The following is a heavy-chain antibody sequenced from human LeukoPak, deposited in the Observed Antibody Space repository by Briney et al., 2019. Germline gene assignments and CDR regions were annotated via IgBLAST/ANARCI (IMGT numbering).Heavy chain of an antibody. CDR3: ASRYYDSSGY. CDR1: GYSISSGYY. Sequence: PSETLSLTCTVSGYSISSGYYWGWIRQPPGKGLEWIGSIYHSGSTYYNPSLKSRVTISVDTSKNQFSLKLSSVTAADTAVYYRASRYYDSSGYWGQGTLVTVSS. D-gene: IGHD3-22*01. V-gene: IGHV4-38-2*02. J-gene: IGHJ4*02. CDR2: IYHSGST.